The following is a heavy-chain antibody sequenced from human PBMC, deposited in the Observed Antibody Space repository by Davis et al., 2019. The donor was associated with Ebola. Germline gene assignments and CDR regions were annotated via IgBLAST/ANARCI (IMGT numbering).Heavy chain of an antibody. CDR1: GFTFDKFA. Sequence: PGGSLRLSCAASGFTFDKFAMTWVRQAPGKGLEWISSIGGSLAGTFYADSVKGRFTIPRDNSKNTLDLQMNSLRAADTAIYYCAKAHVGGNVIPAGLGFDSWGQGTLVTVSS. D-gene: IGHD2-2*01. J-gene: IGHJ5*01. CDR2: IGGSLAGT. V-gene: IGHV3-23*01. CDR3: AKAHVGGNVIPAGLGFDS.